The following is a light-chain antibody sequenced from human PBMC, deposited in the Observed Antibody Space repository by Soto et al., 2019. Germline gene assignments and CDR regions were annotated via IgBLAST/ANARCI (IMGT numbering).Light chain of an antibody. CDR1: QSISSW. Sequence: DIQMTQSPSTLSASVGDRVTITCRASQSISSWLAWYQQKPGKAPKLLIYDASSLESGVPSRFSGSGSGTEFIFTISSLQPDDFATYYCQQYNSYSHTFGQGTKLEIK. CDR3: QQYNSYSHT. V-gene: IGKV1-5*01. J-gene: IGKJ2*01. CDR2: DAS.